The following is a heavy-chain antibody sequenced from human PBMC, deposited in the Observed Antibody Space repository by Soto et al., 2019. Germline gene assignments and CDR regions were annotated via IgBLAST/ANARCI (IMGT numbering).Heavy chain of an antibody. CDR3: AKDSMPGIAAAGHFDY. D-gene: IGHD6-13*01. CDR2: ISYDGSNK. V-gene: IGHV3-30*18. J-gene: IGHJ4*02. Sequence: QVQLVESGGGVVQPGRSLRLSCAASGFTFSSYGMHWVRQAPGKGLEWVAVISYDGSNKYYADSVKGRFTISRDNSKITLYLQRNSLRAEDTAVYYCAKDSMPGIAAAGHFDYWGQGTLVTVYS. CDR1: GFTFSSYG.